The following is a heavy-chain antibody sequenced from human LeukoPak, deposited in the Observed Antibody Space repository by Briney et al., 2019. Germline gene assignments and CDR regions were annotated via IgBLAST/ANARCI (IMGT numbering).Heavy chain of an antibody. CDR3: ARSSYDYVWGSYRNEYYFDY. V-gene: IGHV1-69*05. CDR1: GYTFTSYD. D-gene: IGHD3-16*02. CDR2: IIPIFGTA. J-gene: IGHJ4*02. Sequence: SVKVSCKASGYTFTSYDINWVRQAPGQGLEWMGRIIPIFGTANYAQKFQGRVTITTDESTSTAYMELSSLRSEDTAVYYCARSSYDYVWGSYRNEYYFDYWGQGTLVTVSS.